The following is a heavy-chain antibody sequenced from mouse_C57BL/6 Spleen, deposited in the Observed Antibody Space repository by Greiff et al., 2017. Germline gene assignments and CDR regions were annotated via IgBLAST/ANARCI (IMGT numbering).Heavy chain of an antibody. CDR3: ARYEDLGNYDAMDY. J-gene: IGHJ4*01. CDR2: LLPGSGST. V-gene: IGHV1-9*01. CDR1: GYTFTGYW. D-gene: IGHD2-3*01. Sequence: QVQLQQSGAELMKPGASVKLSCKATGYTFTGYWIEWVKQRPGHGLEWIGELLPGSGSTNYNEKFKGKATFTADTSSNTAYMQLSSLTTEVAAIYYCARYEDLGNYDAMDYWGQGTSVTVSS.